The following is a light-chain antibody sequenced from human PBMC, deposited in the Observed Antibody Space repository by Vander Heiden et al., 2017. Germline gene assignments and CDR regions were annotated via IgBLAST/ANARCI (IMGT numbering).Light chain of an antibody. CDR3: QSADSSGTYGV. J-gene: IGLJ3*02. Sequence: SSELPQPLSVSVSPGQTARITCSGDALPKQYAYWYQQKPGQAPVLVIYKDTERPSGIPERFSGASSGTTVTLTISGVQAEDEADYYCQSADSSGTYGVFGGGTKLTVL. CDR2: KDT. CDR1: ALPKQY. V-gene: IGLV3-25*03.